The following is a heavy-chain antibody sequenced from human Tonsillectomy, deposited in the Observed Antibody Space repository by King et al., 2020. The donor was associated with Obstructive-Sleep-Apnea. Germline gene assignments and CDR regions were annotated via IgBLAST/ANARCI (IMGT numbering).Heavy chain of an antibody. V-gene: IGHV3-30*02. CDR1: GVTFRSFN. CDR2: VRYDGGYK. CDR3: AKDEGFDP. J-gene: IGHJ5*02. Sequence: QLVQSGGGVVQPGRSLRLSCAASGVTFRSFNMHWVRQAPGKGLEGVAFVRYDGGYKYYPDSVKGRFTISRDNSKNALYLEINSLRDEDTAFYYCAKDEGFDPWGQGTLVTVSS.